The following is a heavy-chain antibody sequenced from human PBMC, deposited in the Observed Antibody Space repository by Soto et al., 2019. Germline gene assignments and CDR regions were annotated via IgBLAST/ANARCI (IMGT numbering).Heavy chain of an antibody. CDR2: ISGSGDST. D-gene: IGHD6-13*01. CDR1: GFTFSSYA. V-gene: IGHV3-23*01. J-gene: IGHJ6*02. CDR3: AKDRDGAAAGPTKFYGMDV. Sequence: EVQLLESGGGLVQPGGSLRLSCAASGFTFSSYAMSWVRQAPGKGLEWVSVISGSGDSTYYADSVRGRFTISRDNSKNKLYLQMNSLRAEDTAVYYCAKDRDGAAAGPTKFYGMDVWAKGPRSPSP.